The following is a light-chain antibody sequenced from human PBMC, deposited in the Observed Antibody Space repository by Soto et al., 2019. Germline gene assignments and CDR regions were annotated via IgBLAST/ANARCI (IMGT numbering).Light chain of an antibody. CDR2: EVT. V-gene: IGLV2-8*01. Sequence: QSALTQPPSASGFPGQSVTISCTGTSSDVGYYDYVSWYQQHPGKAPKLVIYEVTKRPSGVPDRVSASKSGNTASLTVSGLRAEDEADYYCAAWDDSLKAVLFGGGTQLTVL. CDR1: SSDVGYYDY. J-gene: IGLJ3*02. CDR3: AAWDDSLKAVL.